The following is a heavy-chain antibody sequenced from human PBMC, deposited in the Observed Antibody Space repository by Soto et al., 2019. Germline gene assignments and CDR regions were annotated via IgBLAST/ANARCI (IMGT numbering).Heavy chain of an antibody. J-gene: IGHJ6*02. CDR3: ATSATYVMVYYYGMDV. D-gene: IGHD2-8*01. Sequence: GVSLRLSCAASGFTFSSYAMSWVRQAPGKGLEWVSAISGSGGSTYYADSVKGRFSISRDNSKNTLYLQMNSLRAEDTAVYYCATSATYVMVYYYGMDVWGQGTTVTVSS. CDR2: ISGSGGST. V-gene: IGHV3-23*01. CDR1: GFTFSSYA.